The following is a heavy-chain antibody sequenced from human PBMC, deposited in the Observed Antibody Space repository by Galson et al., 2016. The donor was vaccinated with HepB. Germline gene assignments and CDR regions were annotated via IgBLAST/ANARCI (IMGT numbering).Heavy chain of an antibody. CDR2: IYSSGNT. CDR3: ARDNGV. CDR1: GFTVSNHY. V-gene: IGHV3-53*01. D-gene: IGHD2-8*01. J-gene: IGHJ4*02. Sequence: SLRLSCAASGFTVSNHYLSWVRQAPGKGLELVSLIYSSGNTWYADSVKGRFTISRDNPKNTLYLQMNSLRAEDTAVYYCARDNGVWGQGTLVTVSS.